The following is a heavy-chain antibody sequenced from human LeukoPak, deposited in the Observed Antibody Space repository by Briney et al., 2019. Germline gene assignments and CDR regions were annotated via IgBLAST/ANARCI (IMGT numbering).Heavy chain of an antibody. CDR3: ARGPGSRGGYYVGDF. V-gene: IGHV3-74*01. CDR1: GFTFSSHL. D-gene: IGHD3-16*01. CDR2: ISSDGTYT. J-gene: IGHJ4*02. Sequence: GGSLRLSCAASGFTFSSHLMHWVRQAPGKGLVWVSRISSDGTYTNYADSVRGRFTISRDNAKNTLYLQMNSLRAEDTAVYYCARGPGSRGGYYVGDFWGQGTLVTLSS.